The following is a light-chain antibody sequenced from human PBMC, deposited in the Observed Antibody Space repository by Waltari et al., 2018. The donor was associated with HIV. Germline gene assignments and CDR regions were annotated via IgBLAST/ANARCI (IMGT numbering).Light chain of an antibody. Sequence: QSVLTQPPSASGTPGQRVTISCSGSSSNIGGNFVFWYQQFPGTAPKLLIYRNNQRPSWVPDRFSGSKSGTSASLAISGLRSEDEADYYCTTWDDSLSGPVFGGGTKLTVL. CDR2: RNN. CDR1: SSNIGGNF. J-gene: IGLJ2*01. V-gene: IGLV1-47*01. CDR3: TTWDDSLSGPV.